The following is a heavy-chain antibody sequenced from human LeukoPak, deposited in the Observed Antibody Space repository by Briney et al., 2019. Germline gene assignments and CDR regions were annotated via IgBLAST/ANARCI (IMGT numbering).Heavy chain of an antibody. CDR1: GFTFSSYS. CDR3: ARDRGAARPLYYFDY. J-gene: IGHJ4*02. Sequence: GGSLRLSCAASGFTFSSYSMNWVRQAPGKGLEWVSYISSSSSTIYYADSVKGRFTISRDNAKNSLYLQMNSLRAEDTAVYYCARDRGAARPLYYFDYWGQGTLVTVSS. CDR2: ISSSSSTI. V-gene: IGHV3-48*04. D-gene: IGHD6-6*01.